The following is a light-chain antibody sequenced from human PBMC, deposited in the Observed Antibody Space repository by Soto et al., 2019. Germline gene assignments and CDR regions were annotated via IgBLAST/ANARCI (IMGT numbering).Light chain of an antibody. CDR2: GAS. CDR3: QQYSKWPT. Sequence: IVLTPSPATVSVSPGDRAPLSCQAGHSSSRASQGVSRNLAWYQQRPGQAPRLLISGASTRATGIAARFSGSGSGREFTLTISSLQSEDSALYYCQQYSKWPTFGQGTRLEIK. J-gene: IGKJ5*01. CDR1: QGVSRN. V-gene: IGKV3-15*01.